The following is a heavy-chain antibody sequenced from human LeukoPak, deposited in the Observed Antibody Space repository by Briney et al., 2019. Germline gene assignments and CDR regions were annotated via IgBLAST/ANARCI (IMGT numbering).Heavy chain of an antibody. V-gene: IGHV4-39*01. CDR2: IYYSGST. CDR1: GGSISSGDYY. CDR3: ASWVATPRGYFDY. J-gene: IGHJ4*02. Sequence: PSETLSLTCTVSGGSISSGDYYWGWLRQPPGKGLDSIGNIYYSGSTYYIPSLKSRLTISVDTSKNQFSLKLSSVSAADTAVYYCASWVATPRGYFDYWGQGALVTVSS. D-gene: IGHD5-12*01.